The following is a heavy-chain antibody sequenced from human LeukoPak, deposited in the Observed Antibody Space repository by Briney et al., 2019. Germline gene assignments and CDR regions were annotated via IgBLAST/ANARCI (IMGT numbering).Heavy chain of an antibody. CDR3: AKEAAAGTVFDY. CDR1: GYTFTSYG. D-gene: IGHD6-13*01. Sequence: ASVKVSCKASGYTFTSYGISWVRQAPGQGLEWMGWISAYNGNTNYAQELQGRVTMTTDTSTSTAYMELRSLRSDDTAVYYCAKEAAAGTVFDYWGQGTLVTVSS. V-gene: IGHV1-18*01. CDR2: ISAYNGNT. J-gene: IGHJ4*02.